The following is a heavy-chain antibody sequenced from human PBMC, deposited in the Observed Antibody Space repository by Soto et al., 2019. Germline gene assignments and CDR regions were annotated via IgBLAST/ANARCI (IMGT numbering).Heavy chain of an antibody. J-gene: IGHJ6*02. V-gene: IGHV3-48*02. Sequence: GGSLRLSCTASGFTFTTYIMNWVRQAPGKGLEWVSYISGSSGLIFYADSVKGRFTVSRDNAKNSLYLQMNGLRDEDTAVYFCARDLYGSGMRTMDVWGQGTTVTVSS. D-gene: IGHD3-10*01. CDR1: GFTFTTYI. CDR3: ARDLYGSGMRTMDV. CDR2: ISGSSGLI.